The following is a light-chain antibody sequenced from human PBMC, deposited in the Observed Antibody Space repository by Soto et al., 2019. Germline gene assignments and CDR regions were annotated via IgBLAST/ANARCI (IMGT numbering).Light chain of an antibody. CDR3: SSYTMSTTII. CDR2: EVS. V-gene: IGLV2-14*01. Sequence: QSALTQPASVSGSPGQSITISCTGTNNDVGAHNLVSWYQHHPGKAPRLSISEVSNRPSGVSNRFSACKSGNTASLTISGLQAEDEADYYCSSYTMSTTIIFGGGTKLTVL. J-gene: IGLJ2*01. CDR1: NNDVGAHNL.